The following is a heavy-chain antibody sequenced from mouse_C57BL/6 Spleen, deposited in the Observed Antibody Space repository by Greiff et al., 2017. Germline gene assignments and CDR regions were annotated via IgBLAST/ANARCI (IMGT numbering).Heavy chain of an antibody. CDR2: INPNNGGT. CDR3: ARSGYDGYYWYFDV. D-gene: IGHD2-3*01. Sequence: VQLQQSGPELVKPGASVKIPCKASGYTFTDYNMDWVKQSHGKSLEWIGDINPNNGGTIYNQKFKGKATLTVDKSSSTAYMELRSLTSEDTAVYYCARSGYDGYYWYFDVWGTGTTVTVSS. J-gene: IGHJ1*03. V-gene: IGHV1-18*01. CDR1: GYTFTDYN.